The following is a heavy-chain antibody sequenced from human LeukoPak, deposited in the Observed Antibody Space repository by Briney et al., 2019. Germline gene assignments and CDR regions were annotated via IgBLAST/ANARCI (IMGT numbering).Heavy chain of an antibody. CDR2: ISTSSSYI. V-gene: IGHV3-21*04. Sequence: PGGSLRLSCAASGFTFSGYNMNWVRQAPGKGLEWVSFISTSSSYIHYADSVKGRFTISRDNAKNSLFLQMNSLRVEDTAVYYCARPFTVTTFAYWGQGALVTVSS. D-gene: IGHD4-17*01. J-gene: IGHJ4*02. CDR1: GFTFSGYN. CDR3: ARPFTVTTFAY.